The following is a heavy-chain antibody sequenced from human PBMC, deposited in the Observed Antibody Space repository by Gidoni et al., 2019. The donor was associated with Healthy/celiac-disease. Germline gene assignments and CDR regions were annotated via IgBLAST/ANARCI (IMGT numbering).Heavy chain of an antibody. D-gene: IGHD3-22*01. Sequence: EVQLVESGGGLVQPGGSLRLSCAASGFTVSSNYMSWVRQAPGKGLEWVSVIYSGGSTYYADSVKGRFTISRDNSKNTLYLQMNSLRAEDTAVYYCARLSYDSSGYQGSYFDYWGQGTLVTVSS. J-gene: IGHJ4*02. CDR2: IYSGGST. CDR1: GFTVSSNY. CDR3: ARLSYDSSGYQGSYFDY. V-gene: IGHV3-66*01.